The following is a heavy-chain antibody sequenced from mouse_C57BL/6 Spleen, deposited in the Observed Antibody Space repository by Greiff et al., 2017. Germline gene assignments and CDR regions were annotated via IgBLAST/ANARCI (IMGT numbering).Heavy chain of an antibody. V-gene: IGHV1-69*01. CDR2: IDPSDSYT. CDR3: ARLTVVAKDAMDY. J-gene: IGHJ4*01. D-gene: IGHD1-1*01. CDR1: GYTFTSYW. Sequence: VQLQQPGAELVMPGASVKLSCKASGYTFTSYWMHWVKQRPGQGLEWIGEIDPSDSYTNYNQKFKGKSTLTVDKSSSPAYMQLSSLTSEDSAVYYCARLTVVAKDAMDYWGQGTSVTVSS.